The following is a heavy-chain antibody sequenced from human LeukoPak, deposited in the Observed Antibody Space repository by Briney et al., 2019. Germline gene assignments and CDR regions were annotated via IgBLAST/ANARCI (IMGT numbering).Heavy chain of an antibody. CDR3: ARDRDDTAMGPYYCDY. Sequence: PGGSLGLSCAASGFTFSSYAMHWVRQAPGKGLEWVAVISYDGNNKYYAGSVKGRFTISRDNSKNTLYLQMNSLRAEDTAVYYCARDRDDTAMGPYYCDYWGQGSLVTVSS. CDR1: GFTFSSYA. J-gene: IGHJ4*02. D-gene: IGHD5-18*01. V-gene: IGHV3-30-3*01. CDR2: ISYDGNNK.